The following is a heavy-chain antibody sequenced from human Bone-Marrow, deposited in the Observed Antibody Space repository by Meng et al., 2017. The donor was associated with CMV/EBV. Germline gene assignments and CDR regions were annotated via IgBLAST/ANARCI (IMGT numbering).Heavy chain of an antibody. D-gene: IGHD2/OR15-2a*01. CDR1: GYTFTGYY. J-gene: IGHJ6*02. Sequence: ASVKVSCKASGYTFTGYYMHWVRQAPGQGLEWMGIINPSGGSTSYAQKFQGRGTMTRDTSTSTVYMELSSLRSEDTAVYYCARDLLGFNGMDVWGQGTTVTVSS. V-gene: IGHV1-46*01. CDR2: INPSGGST. CDR3: ARDLLGFNGMDV.